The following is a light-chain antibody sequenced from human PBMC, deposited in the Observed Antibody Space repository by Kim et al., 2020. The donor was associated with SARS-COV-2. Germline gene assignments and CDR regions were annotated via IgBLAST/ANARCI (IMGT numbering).Light chain of an antibody. CDR2: DVS. Sequence: QSALTQPRSVSGSPGQSVTISCTGTSSDVGSYNYVSWYQQHPGKAPKVMIYDVSKWPSGVPDRFSGSKSGNTASLTISGLQADDEADYYCCSYAGTFTSLFGGGTQLTVL. V-gene: IGLV2-11*01. J-gene: IGLJ2*01. CDR3: CSYAGTFTSL. CDR1: SSDVGSYNY.